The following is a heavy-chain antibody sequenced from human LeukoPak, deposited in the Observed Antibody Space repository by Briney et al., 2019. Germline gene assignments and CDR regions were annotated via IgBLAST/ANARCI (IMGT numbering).Heavy chain of an antibody. D-gene: IGHD3-3*01. CDR2: IYTSGST. J-gene: IGHJ6*03. CDR1: GGSISSGSYY. CDR3: ARVNDFWGESYYYYYMDV. Sequence: SQTLSLTCTVSGGSISSGSYYWSWIWQPAGKGLECIGRIYTSGSTNYNPSLKSRVTISVDTSKNQFSLKLSSVTAADTAVYYCARVNDFWGESYYYYYMDVWGKGTTVTVSS. V-gene: IGHV4-61*02.